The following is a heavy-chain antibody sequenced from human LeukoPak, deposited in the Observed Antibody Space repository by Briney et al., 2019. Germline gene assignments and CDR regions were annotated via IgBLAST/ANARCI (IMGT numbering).Heavy chain of an antibody. CDR1: GYTFTSYD. CDR2: MNPNSGNT. CDR3: ARSDTAMVYFDY. Sequence: AASVKVSCEASGYTFTSYDINWVRQAPGQGLEWMGWMNPNSGNTGYAQKFQGRVTMTRNTSISTAYMELSSLRSEDTAVYYCARSDTAMVYFDYWGQGTLVTVSS. D-gene: IGHD5-18*01. V-gene: IGHV1-8*01. J-gene: IGHJ4*02.